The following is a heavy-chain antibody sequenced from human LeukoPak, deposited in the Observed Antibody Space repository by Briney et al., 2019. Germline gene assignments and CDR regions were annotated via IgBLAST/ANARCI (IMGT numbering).Heavy chain of an antibody. V-gene: IGHV5-51*01. CDR2: IYPGDSDT. Sequence: GESLKISCKGSGYSFTSYWIGWVRQMPGKGLEWMGIIYPGDSDTRYSPSFQGQVTISADKSISTAYLQWSSLKASDTAMYYCARHETGSPYYYYMDVWGKGTTVTVSS. CDR3: ARHETGSPYYYYMDV. CDR1: GYSFTSYW. J-gene: IGHJ6*03. D-gene: IGHD3-9*01.